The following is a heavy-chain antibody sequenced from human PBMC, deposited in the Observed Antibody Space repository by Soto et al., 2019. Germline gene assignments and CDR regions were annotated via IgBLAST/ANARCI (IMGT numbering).Heavy chain of an antibody. V-gene: IGHV3-30-3*01. CDR2: ISYDGSNK. D-gene: IGHD6-19*01. J-gene: IGHJ4*02. CDR3: ARDAVAGH. CDR1: GITVSSYA. Sequence: GGSLRLSCAASGITVSSYAMHWVRQAPGKGLEWVAVISYDGSNKYYADSVKGRFTISRDNSKNTLYLQMNSLRAEDTAVYYCARDAVAGHWGQGTLVTVSS.